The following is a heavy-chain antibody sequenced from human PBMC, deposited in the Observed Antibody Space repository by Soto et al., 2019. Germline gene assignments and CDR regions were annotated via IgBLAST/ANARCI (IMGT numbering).Heavy chain of an antibody. D-gene: IGHD2-2*01. Sequence: EVRLVESGGGLVQPGGSLRLSCATSGFTFSSRWMHWVRQAPGKGLVWVSYINSDGSTTTYAYSVKGRFTISRDNAKNTVYLQMNSLRVDDTAVYYCARDTSYSTDYWGQGTLVTVSS. CDR3: ARDTSYSTDY. CDR2: INSDGSTT. V-gene: IGHV3-74*01. CDR1: GFTFSSRW. J-gene: IGHJ4*02.